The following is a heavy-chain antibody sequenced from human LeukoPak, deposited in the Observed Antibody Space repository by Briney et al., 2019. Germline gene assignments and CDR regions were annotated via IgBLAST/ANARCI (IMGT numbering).Heavy chain of an antibody. J-gene: IGHJ5*02. V-gene: IGHV4-34*01. D-gene: IGHD3-3*01. Sequence: SETLSLTCTVSGGSISSYYWSWIRQPPGKGLEWIGEINHSGSTNYNPSLKSRVTISVDTSKNQFSLKLSSVTAADTAVYYCASALYYDFWSGYYTGWFDPWGQGTLVTVSS. CDR2: INHSGST. CDR1: GGSISSYY. CDR3: ASALYYDFWSGYYTGWFDP.